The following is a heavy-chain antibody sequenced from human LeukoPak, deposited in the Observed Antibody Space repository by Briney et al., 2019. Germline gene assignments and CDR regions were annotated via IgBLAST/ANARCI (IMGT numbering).Heavy chain of an antibody. CDR3: ASLVVVAATGSYYFDY. V-gene: IGHV4-34*01. CDR1: GGSFSGYY. D-gene: IGHD2-15*01. CDR2: INHSGST. J-gene: IGHJ4*02. Sequence: SETLSLTCAVYGGSFSGYYWSWIRQPPGKGLEWIGEINHSGSTNYNPSLKSRVTISVDTSKNQFSLKLSSVTAADTAVYYCASLVVVAATGSYYFDYWGQGTLVTVSS.